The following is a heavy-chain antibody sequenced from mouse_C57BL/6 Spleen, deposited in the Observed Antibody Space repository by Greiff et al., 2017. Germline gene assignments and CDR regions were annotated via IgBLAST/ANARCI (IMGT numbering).Heavy chain of an antibody. CDR2: IYPRDGST. CDR3: ARADYYGSSYWYFDV. D-gene: IGHD1-1*01. J-gene: IGHJ1*03. V-gene: IGHV1-85*01. CDR1: GYTFTSYD. Sequence: VHLVESGPELVKPGASVKLSCKASGYTFTSYDINWVKQRPGQGLEWIGWIYPRDGSTKYNEKFKGKATLTVDTSSSTAYMELHSLTSEDSAVYFCARADYYGSSYWYFDVWGTGTTVTVSS.